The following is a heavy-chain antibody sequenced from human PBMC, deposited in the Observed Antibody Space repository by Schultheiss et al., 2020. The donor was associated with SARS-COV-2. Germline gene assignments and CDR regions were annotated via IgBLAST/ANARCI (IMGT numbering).Heavy chain of an antibody. CDR3: ARDELWGYSYGWGGDY. CDR1: GFTFSRFE. Sequence: GASLKISCAASGFTFSRFEMNWVRQAPGKGLEWVSAISGSGGSTYYADSVKGRFTISRDNSKNTLYLQMNSLRAEDTAVYYCARDELWGYSYGWGGDYWGQGTLVTVSS. CDR2: ISGSGGST. J-gene: IGHJ4*02. V-gene: IGHV3-23*01. D-gene: IGHD5-18*01.